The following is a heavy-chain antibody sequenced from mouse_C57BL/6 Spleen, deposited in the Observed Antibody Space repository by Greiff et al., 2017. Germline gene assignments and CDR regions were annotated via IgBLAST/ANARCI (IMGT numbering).Heavy chain of an antibody. J-gene: IGHJ2*01. CDR3: ARDFDY. CDR1: GFTFSSYG. Sequence: EVKLMESGGDLVKPGGSLKLSCAASGFTFSSYGMSWVRQTPDKRLEWVATISSGGSYTYYPDSVKGRFTISRENAKNTLYLQMSSLKSEDTAMYYCARDFDYWGQGTTLTVSS. V-gene: IGHV5-6*01. CDR2: ISSGGSYT.